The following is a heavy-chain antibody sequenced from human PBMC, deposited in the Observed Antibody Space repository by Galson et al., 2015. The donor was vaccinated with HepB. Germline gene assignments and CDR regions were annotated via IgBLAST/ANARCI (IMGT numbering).Heavy chain of an antibody. CDR3: AGGKYYEAFDI. V-gene: IGHV1-18*04. J-gene: IGHJ3*02. CDR1: GYTYTNYG. D-gene: IGHD1-26*01. CDR2: ISIHNINA. Sequence: SVKVSCKASGYTYTNYGVTWVRQAPGQGLEWMGWISIHNINAKNAQRFQGRVTMTTDTSTTTAYMELRSLTSDDTAMYYCAGGKYYEAFDIWGLGTMVTVSS.